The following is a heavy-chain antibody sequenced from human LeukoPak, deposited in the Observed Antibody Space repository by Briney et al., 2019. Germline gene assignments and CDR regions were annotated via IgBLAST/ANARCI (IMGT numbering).Heavy chain of an antibody. V-gene: IGHV4-59*06. D-gene: IGHD3-22*01. J-gene: IGHJ3*02. CDR3: ARAGSRYGADAFDI. Sequence: SETLSLTCTVSGGSISSYYWSWIRQHPGKGLEWIGYIYYTGSAYYNPSLKSRVTISLDTSKNQFSLKLTSVTAADTAVYYCARAGSRYGADAFDIWDQGTLVTVSS. CDR2: IYYTGSA. CDR1: GGSISSYY.